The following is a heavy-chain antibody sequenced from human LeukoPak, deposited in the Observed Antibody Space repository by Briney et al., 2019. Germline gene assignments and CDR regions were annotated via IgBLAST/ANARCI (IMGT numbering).Heavy chain of an antibody. J-gene: IGHJ4*02. V-gene: IGHV1-24*01. CDR2: FDPEDGET. Sequence: ASVKVSCKVSGYTLTELSMHWVRQAPGKGLEWMGGFDPEDGETIYAQKFQGRVTMTEDTSTDTAYMELSSLRPEDTAVYYCATGFLTIFGVVTHDYWGQGTLVTVSS. CDR3: ATGFLTIFGVVTHDY. D-gene: IGHD3-3*01. CDR1: GYTLTELS.